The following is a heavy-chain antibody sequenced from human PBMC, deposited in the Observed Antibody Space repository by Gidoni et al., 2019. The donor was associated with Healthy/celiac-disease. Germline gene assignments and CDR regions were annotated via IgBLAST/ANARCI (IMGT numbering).Heavy chain of an antibody. Sequence: EVQLLESGGGLVQPGGSLRLFCAASGFTFSSYAMSWVRQAPGKGLEWVSAISGSGGSTYYADSVKGRFTISRDNSKNTLYLQMNSLRAEDTAVYYCAKNSGSYPDFDYWGQGTLVTVSS. V-gene: IGHV3-23*01. CDR3: AKNSGSYPDFDY. J-gene: IGHJ4*02. CDR2: ISGSGGST. D-gene: IGHD1-26*01. CDR1: GFTFSSYA.